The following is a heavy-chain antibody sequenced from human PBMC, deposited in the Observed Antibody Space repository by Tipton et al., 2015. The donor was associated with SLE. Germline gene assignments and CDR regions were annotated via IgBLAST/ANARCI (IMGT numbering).Heavy chain of an antibody. CDR2: IYTSGST. CDR1: GASISSGNYY. Sequence: TLSLTCTVSGASISSGNYYWSWIRQPAGKGLEWIGHIYTSGSTNYNPSLKSRVTISVDTSKNQFSLKLSSVTAADTAVYYCAREGDSSSWVNWFDPWGQGTLVTVSS. D-gene: IGHD6-13*01. J-gene: IGHJ5*02. V-gene: IGHV4-61*09. CDR3: AREGDSSSWVNWFDP.